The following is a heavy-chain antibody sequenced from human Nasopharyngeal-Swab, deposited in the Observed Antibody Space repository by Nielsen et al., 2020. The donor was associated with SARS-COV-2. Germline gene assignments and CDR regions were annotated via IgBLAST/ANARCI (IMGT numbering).Heavy chain of an antibody. CDR2: ISSSGSTI. D-gene: IGHD2-2*01. V-gene: IGHV3-11*01. Sequence: GESLKISCAASGFTFSDYYMSWNRQAPGKGLEWVSYISSSGSTIYYADSVKGRFTISRDNAKNSLYLQMNSLRAEDTAVYYCARDKGRCSSTSCYVDYWGQGTLVTVSS. CDR1: GFTFSDYY. CDR3: ARDKGRCSSTSCYVDY. J-gene: IGHJ4*02.